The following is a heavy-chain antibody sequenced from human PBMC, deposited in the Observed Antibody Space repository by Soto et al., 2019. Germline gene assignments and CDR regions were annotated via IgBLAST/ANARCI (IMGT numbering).Heavy chain of an antibody. J-gene: IGHJ4*02. CDR3: ARGRYGDS. CDR1: GYTFTSYG. CDR2: ISAHNGNT. Sequence: QVHLVQSGAEVKKPGASVKVSCKASGYTFTSYGITWVRQAPGQGLEWMGWISAHNGNTDYAQKLQGRVIVTRDTSTSRAYMERRSLRSDDTAVYYCARGRYGDSWAQGALATVSP. V-gene: IGHV1-18*01. D-gene: IGHD1-1*01.